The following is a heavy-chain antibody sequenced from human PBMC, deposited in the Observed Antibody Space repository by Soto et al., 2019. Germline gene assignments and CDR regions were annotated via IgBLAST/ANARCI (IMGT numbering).Heavy chain of an antibody. V-gene: IGHV3-7*03. CDR3: ARVGMTANYYYYGMDV. CDR1: GFTFRTYW. J-gene: IGHJ6*02. D-gene: IGHD2-21*02. Sequence: GGSLRLSCEASGFTFRTYWISWVRQAPGKGLEWVANIKQDGGEKFYVDSVKGRFTITRDNAKNSVYLQMNSLRAEDTAVYYCARVGMTANYYYYGMDVWGQGTTVTVSS. CDR2: IKQDGGEK.